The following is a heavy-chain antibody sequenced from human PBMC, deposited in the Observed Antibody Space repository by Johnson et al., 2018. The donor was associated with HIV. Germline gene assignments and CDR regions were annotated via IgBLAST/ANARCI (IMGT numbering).Heavy chain of an antibody. J-gene: IGHJ3*02. CDR3: TTDRPDFTYCSSTSCYEPSLTGQNAFDI. CDR1: GFTFSSYA. V-gene: IGHV3-30-3*01. CDR2: ISYDGSNK. Sequence: QVQLVESGGGVVQPGRSLRLSCAASGFTFSSYAMHWVRQAPGKGLEWVAVISYDGSNKYYADSVKGRFTISRDNAKNSLYLQMNSLRAEDTAVYYCTTDRPDFTYCSSTSCYEPSLTGQNAFDIWGQGTMVTVSS. D-gene: IGHD2-2*01.